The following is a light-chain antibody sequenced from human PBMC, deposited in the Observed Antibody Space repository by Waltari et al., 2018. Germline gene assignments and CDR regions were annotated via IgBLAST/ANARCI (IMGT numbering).Light chain of an antibody. CDR2: DVS. Sequence: QSALTQPASVSGSPGQSITISCPGTSSDVGSYNYVSCYQQHPGKAPKLMIYDVSYRPSGVSNRFSGSKSGNTASLTISGLQAEDEADYYCSSYITTNTLELFGGGTSLTVL. CDR3: SSYITTNTLEL. V-gene: IGLV2-14*03. CDR1: SSDVGSYNY. J-gene: IGLJ2*01.